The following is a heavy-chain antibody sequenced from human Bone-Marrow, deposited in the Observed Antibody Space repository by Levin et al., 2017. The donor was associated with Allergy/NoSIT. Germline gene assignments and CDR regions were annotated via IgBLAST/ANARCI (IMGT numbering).Heavy chain of an antibody. J-gene: IGHJ4*02. V-gene: IGHV1-69*02. CDR3: ARGSVSGWSGDDY. Sequence: SVKVSCKASGGTFSSYTISWVRQAPGQGLEWMGRIIPILGIANYAQKFQGRVTITADKSTSTAYMELSSLRSEDTAVYYCARGSVSGWSGDDYWGQGTLVTVSS. CDR2: IIPILGIA. CDR1: GGTFSSYT. D-gene: IGHD6-19*01.